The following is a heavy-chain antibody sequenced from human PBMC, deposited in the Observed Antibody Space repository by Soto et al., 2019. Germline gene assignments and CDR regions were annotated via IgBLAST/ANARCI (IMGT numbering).Heavy chain of an antibody. Sequence: SETLSLTCAVSGGSISSSNWWSWVRQPPGKGLEWIGEIYHSGSTNYNPSLKSRVTISVDKSKNQFSLKLSSVTAADTAVYYCVRSGDNYNLLDYWGQGTPVTVSS. J-gene: IGHJ4*02. V-gene: IGHV4-4*02. D-gene: IGHD1-1*01. CDR1: GGSISSSNW. CDR2: IYHSGST. CDR3: VRSGDNYNLLDY.